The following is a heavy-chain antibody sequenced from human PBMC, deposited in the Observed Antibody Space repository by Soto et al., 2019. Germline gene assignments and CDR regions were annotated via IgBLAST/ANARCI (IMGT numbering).Heavy chain of an antibody. V-gene: IGHV4-59*08. CDR1: SDSISSYS. Sequence: QVQLQESGPGLVKPSETLSLTCTVSSDSISSYSWNWIRQPPGKGLEWIGYIYYSGSTNYNPSLKSRVTISVDTSKNQFSLELTSVTAADTAVYYCARQVRGDYGGYYYYYMDVWGKGTTVTVS. D-gene: IGHD4-17*01. J-gene: IGHJ6*03. CDR2: IYYSGST. CDR3: ARQVRGDYGGYYYYYMDV.